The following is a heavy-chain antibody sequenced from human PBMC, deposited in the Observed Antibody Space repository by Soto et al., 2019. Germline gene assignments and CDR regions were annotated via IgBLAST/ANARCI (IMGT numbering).Heavy chain of an antibody. CDR1: GFTFSSYA. Sequence: MRLSCAASGFTFSSYAMSWIRQAPGKGLEWVSAISGSGGSTYYADSVKGRFTISRDNSKNTLYLQMNSLRAEDTAVYYCAKGDTAMDNWFDPWGQGTPVTVSS. D-gene: IGHD5-18*01. CDR2: ISGSGGST. J-gene: IGHJ5*02. V-gene: IGHV3-23*01. CDR3: AKGDTAMDNWFDP.